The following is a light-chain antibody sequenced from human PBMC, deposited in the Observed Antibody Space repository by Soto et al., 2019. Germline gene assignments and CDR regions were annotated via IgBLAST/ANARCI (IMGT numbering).Light chain of an antibody. Sequence: EIVLTQSPGTLSLSPGERATISCRASQSVSSSYLAWYQQKPGQAPRLLIYGASSRATGIPDRFSGSGSGTDFPLTISRLEPEDFAVYYWQHYGSSPWTFGQGTKVDIK. CDR1: QSVSSSY. CDR3: QHYGSSPWT. CDR2: GAS. V-gene: IGKV3-20*01. J-gene: IGKJ1*01.